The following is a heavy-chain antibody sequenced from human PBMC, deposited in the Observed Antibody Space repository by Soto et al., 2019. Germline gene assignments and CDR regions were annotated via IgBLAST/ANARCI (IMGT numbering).Heavy chain of an antibody. CDR2: IIPIFGTA. D-gene: IGHD6-19*01. J-gene: IGHJ4*02. Sequence: ASVKVSCKASGGTFSSYAISWVRQAPGQGLDWMGGIIPIFGTANYAQKFQGRVTITADESTSTAYMELSSLRSEDTAVYYCAREASSGWSDWGQGTLVTVSS. CDR1: GGTFSSYA. CDR3: AREASSGWSD. V-gene: IGHV1-69*13.